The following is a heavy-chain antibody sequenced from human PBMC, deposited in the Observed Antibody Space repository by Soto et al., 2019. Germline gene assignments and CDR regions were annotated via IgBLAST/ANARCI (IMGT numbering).Heavy chain of an antibody. D-gene: IGHD3-10*01. CDR1: GLSISDSEMG. J-gene: IGHJ5*02. V-gene: IGHV2-26*01. CDR3: ARRHRAVAASPWFDP. CDR2: IDSSGEK. Sequence: QVTLKESGPVLVKPTETLTLRCTVSGLSISDSEMGVSWIRQPPGKALEWLAHIDSSGEKSYRTFLKSRLTLTKDTSKSQIVLIMTNMDPADTGKYYCARRHRAVAASPWFDPWGQGILVTVSS.